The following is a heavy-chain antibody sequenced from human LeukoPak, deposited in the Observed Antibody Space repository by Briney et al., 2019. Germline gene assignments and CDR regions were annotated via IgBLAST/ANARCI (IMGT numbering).Heavy chain of an antibody. CDR1: GFTFSSYS. CDR3: ARGRYSSGWTSDY. D-gene: IGHD6-19*01. J-gene: IGHJ4*02. V-gene: IGHV3-48*01. CDR2: ISSSSSTI. Sequence: GGSLRLSCAASGFTFSSYSMNWVRQAPGKGLEWVSYISSSSSTIHYADSVKGRFTISRDNAKNSLYLQMNSLRAEDTAVYYCARGRYSSGWTSDYWGQGTLVTVSS.